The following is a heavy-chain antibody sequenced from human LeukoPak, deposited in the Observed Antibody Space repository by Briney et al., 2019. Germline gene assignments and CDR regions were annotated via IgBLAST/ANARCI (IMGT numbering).Heavy chain of an antibody. V-gene: IGHV1-2*02. Sequence: GASVKVSCKASGYTFTGYYMHWVRQAPGQGLEWMGWINPNNGGTNYAQKFQGRVTMTRDTSISTAYMELSRLRSDDTAVYYCARREWLRYPTPYDYWGQGTLVTVSS. CDR2: INPNNGGT. CDR1: GYTFTGYY. J-gene: IGHJ4*02. D-gene: IGHD5-12*01. CDR3: ARREWLRYPTPYDY.